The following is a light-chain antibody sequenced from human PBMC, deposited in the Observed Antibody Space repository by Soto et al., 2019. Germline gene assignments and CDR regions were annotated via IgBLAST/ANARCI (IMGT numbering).Light chain of an antibody. J-gene: IGLJ2*01. CDR2: YDS. Sequence: SYELTQPPSVSVAPGETARISCGGKNVGSRSVNWYQQKPGQAPFLVIYYDSDRPSGIPERFSGSNSGNTATLIISRVEAGDEADYYCQVWEATGDQVVFGGGTKLTVL. CDR1: NVGSRS. CDR3: QVWEATGDQVV. V-gene: IGLV3-21*01.